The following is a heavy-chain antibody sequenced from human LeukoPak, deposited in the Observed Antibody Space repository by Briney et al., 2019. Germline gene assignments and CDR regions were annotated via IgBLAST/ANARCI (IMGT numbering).Heavy chain of an antibody. CDR1: GFPFSIFA. J-gene: IGHJ4*02. Sequence: PGGSLRLSCAASGFPFSIFALSWVRQAPGKGLEWVSYADSVKGRFTVSRDNSKKTVDLQMNSLRAEDTALYYCAKDPNFSSGWDLADYWGQGTLVTVSS. V-gene: IGHV3-23*01. D-gene: IGHD6-19*01. CDR3: AKDPNFSSGWDLADY.